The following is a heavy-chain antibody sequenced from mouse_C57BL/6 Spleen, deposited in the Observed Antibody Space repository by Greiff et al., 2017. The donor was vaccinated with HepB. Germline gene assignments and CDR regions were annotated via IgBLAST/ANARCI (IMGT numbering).Heavy chain of an antibody. CDR2: IYPGDGDT. Sequence: VKLQQSGPELVKPGASVKISCKASGYAFSSSWMNWVKQRPGKGLEWIGRIYPGDGDTNYNGKFKGKATLTADKSSSTAYMQLSSLTSEDSAVYFCARGITTVRGGFAYWGQGTLVTVSA. D-gene: IGHD1-1*01. V-gene: IGHV1-82*01. CDR3: ARGITTVRGGFAY. J-gene: IGHJ3*01. CDR1: GYAFSSSW.